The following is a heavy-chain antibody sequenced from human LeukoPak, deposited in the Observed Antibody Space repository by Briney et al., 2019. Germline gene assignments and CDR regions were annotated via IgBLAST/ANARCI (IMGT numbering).Heavy chain of an antibody. V-gene: IGHV5-51*01. D-gene: IGHD1-7*01. J-gene: IGHJ4*02. CDR1: GYSFTTHW. CDR3: ARLRRPTTLPHYYFDY. CDR2: IFPLDSGA. Sequence: GESLKISCKGSGYSFTTHWIAWVRQVPGKGLELVGIIFPLDSGATYSPSFRRQVTISAAKSIDTAYLHWRGMKASDTAMYHCARLRRPTTLPHYYFDYWGQGTLVTASS.